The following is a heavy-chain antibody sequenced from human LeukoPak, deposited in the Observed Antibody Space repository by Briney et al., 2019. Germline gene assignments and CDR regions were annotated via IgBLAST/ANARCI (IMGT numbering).Heavy chain of an antibody. Sequence: ASVKVSCQASGYTFTNYDIDWVRQATGQGLEWMGWMNPNSGKTGYGQKFQGRVTMTRNTSITTAYMELSSLRSEDTAVYYCARGRGWSKYVDYWGQGTLVTVSS. V-gene: IGHV1-8*01. D-gene: IGHD2-8*02. J-gene: IGHJ4*02. CDR3: ARGRGWSKYVDY. CDR1: GYTFTNYD. CDR2: MNPNSGKT.